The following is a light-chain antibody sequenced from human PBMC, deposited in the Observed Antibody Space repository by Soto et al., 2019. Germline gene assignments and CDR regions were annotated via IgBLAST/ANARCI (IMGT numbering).Light chain of an antibody. CDR3: QQYGGSTRT. CDR1: QSVSSSY. CDR2: GAS. V-gene: IGKV3-20*01. J-gene: IGKJ1*01. Sequence: EIVLTQSPGTLSLSPGERATLSCRASQSVSSSYLAWYQQKPGQAPRLLIYGASTRATGIPARFSGSGSGTEFTLTISSLQPEDFAVYYCQQYGGSTRTFGQGTKVDI.